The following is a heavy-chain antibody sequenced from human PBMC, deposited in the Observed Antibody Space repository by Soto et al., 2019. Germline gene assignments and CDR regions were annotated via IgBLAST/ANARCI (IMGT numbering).Heavy chain of an antibody. D-gene: IGHD6-6*01. CDR1: VFTFSIYA. CDR2: ISYDGSNK. Sequence: PRGSLRLCCASSVFTFSIYAMHWVRQAPGKGLDWVAVISYDGSNKYYADSVKGRFTISRDNSKNTLYLQMNSLRAEDTAVYYCAKGWPIEANLYFDYWGQGTLVTVSS. V-gene: IGHV3-30*18. CDR3: AKGWPIEANLYFDY. J-gene: IGHJ4*02.